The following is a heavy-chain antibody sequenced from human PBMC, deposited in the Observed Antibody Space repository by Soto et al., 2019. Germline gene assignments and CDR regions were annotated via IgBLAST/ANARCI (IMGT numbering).Heavy chain of an antibody. CDR1: GGSISSYY. D-gene: IGHD3-3*01. CDR2: IYYSGST. Sequence: LETLSLTCTVSGGSISSYYWSWIRQPPGKGLEWIGYIYYSGSTNYNPSLKSRVTISVDTSKNQFSLKLSSVTAADTAVYYCARVFGTVDFDYWGQGTLVTVSS. CDR3: ARVFGTVDFDY. V-gene: IGHV4-59*01. J-gene: IGHJ4*02.